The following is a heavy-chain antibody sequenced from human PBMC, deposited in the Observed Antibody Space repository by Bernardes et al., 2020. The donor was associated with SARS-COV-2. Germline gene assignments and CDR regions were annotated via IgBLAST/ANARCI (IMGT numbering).Heavy chain of an antibody. CDR3: AKGGPAGTMFGVVIIEDGFEI. V-gene: IGHV3-23*01. J-gene: IGHJ3*02. CDR2: ISGSGGST. D-gene: IGHD3-3*01. CDR1: GFTFSSYA. Sequence: GGSLRLSCAASGFTFSSYAMSWVRQAPGKGLEWVSAISGSGGSTYYGDSVKGRFTISRDNSKNTLYLQMNSLRAEDTAVYYCAKGGPAGTMFGVVIIEDGFEIWGQGTMVTVSS.